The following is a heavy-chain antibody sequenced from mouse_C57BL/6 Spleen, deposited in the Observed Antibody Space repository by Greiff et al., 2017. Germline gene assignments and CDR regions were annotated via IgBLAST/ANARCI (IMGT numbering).Heavy chain of an antibody. V-gene: IGHV1-64*01. J-gene: IGHJ2*01. Sequence: QVQLQQPGAELVKPGASVKLSCKASGYTFTSYWMNWVKQRPGQGLEWIGMIHPNSGSTNYNEKFKSKATLTVDNSSSTAYMQLSSLTSEDSAVYYCARGPLYVSSYCFDYWGQGTTLTVSS. CDR1: GYTFTSYW. CDR2: IHPNSGST. CDR3: ARGPLYVSSYCFDY. D-gene: IGHD1-1*01.